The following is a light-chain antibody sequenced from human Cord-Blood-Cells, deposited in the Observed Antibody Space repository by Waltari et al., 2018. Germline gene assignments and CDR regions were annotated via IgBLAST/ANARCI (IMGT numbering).Light chain of an antibody. CDR3: SSYTSSSTSLYV. Sequence: QSALTQPAPASGSPGQAITISCTGTTSDVGGLHSVSWYQQHPGKPPKHMFYDVRNRPCGVSNRFSGSQSGNAASLTISGLQAEDEADYYCSSYTSSSTSLYVFGTGTKVTVL. J-gene: IGLJ1*01. CDR1: TSDVGGLHS. V-gene: IGLV2-14*01. CDR2: DVR.